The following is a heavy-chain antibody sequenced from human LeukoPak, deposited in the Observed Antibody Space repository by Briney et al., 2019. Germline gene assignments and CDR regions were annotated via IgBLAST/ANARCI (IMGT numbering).Heavy chain of an antibody. D-gene: IGHD3-10*01. CDR1: GFIFSSYW. CDR2: ISYDGSNK. Sequence: PGGSLRLSCAASGFIFSSYWMTWVRQAPGKGLEWVAVISYDGSNKHYADSVKGRFTISRDNSKNTLYLQMNSLRAEDTAVYYCARGGSVVTFYYFDYWGQGTLVTVSS. V-gene: IGHV3-30*03. CDR3: ARGGSVVTFYYFDY. J-gene: IGHJ4*02.